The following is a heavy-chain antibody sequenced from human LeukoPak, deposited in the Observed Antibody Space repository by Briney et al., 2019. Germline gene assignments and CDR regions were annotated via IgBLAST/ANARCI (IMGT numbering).Heavy chain of an antibody. J-gene: IGHJ4*02. CDR3: VGELSGGWRFDY. V-gene: IGHV4-59*01. D-gene: IGHD2-15*01. Sequence: PSGTLSLTCTVSGGSMNNYLWSWIRQPPGKGLEWIGYVYYSGNTNYNPSLKSRVTISTDTSKNQFFLKLRSVTAADAAVYFCVGELSGGWRFDYWGQGILVTVSS. CDR2: VYYSGNT. CDR1: GGSMNNYL.